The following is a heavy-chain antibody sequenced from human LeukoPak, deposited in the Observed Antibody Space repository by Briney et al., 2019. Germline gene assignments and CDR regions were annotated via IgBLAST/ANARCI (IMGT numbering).Heavy chain of an antibody. J-gene: IGHJ6*03. Sequence: SETLSLTCTVSGGSISSYYWSWIRQPPGKGLEWIGYIYYSGSTNYNPSLKSRVTISVDTSKNQFSLKLSSVTAADTAVYYCARGVGKEWLFNPARVPYYYYMDVWGKGTTVTVSS. CDR2: IYYSGST. V-gene: IGHV4-59*12. CDR3: ARGVGKEWLFNPARVPYYYYMDV. CDR1: GGSISSYY. D-gene: IGHD3-3*01.